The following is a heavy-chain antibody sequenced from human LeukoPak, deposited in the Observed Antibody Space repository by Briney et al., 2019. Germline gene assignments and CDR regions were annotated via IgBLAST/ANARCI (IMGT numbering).Heavy chain of an antibody. CDR3: ATHPPKLCTGGSCSDY. D-gene: IGHD2-15*01. CDR2: IYYSGST. Sequence: SETLSLTCTVSGGSISSYSWSWIRQPPGKGLEWIGYIYYSGSTNYNPSLKRRVTISIDTSKNQFSLKLSSVTAADTAVYYCATHPPKLCTGGSCSDYWGQGTLVTVSS. J-gene: IGHJ4*02. V-gene: IGHV4-59*13. CDR1: GGSISSYS.